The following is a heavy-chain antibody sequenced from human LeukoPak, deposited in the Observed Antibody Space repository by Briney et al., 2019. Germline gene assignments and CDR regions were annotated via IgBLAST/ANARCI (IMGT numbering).Heavy chain of an antibody. Sequence: SETLSLTCGVYDGYLGASCWSWIRQPPGKGLEWIGEVYHSGSARYDPSLQSRVTISVDASKDQFSLKLSSVTAADTAVYYCARGLGGGNSVYFDLWGRGTLVTVSS. CDR3: ARGLGGGNSVYFDL. CDR2: VYHSGSA. V-gene: IGHV4-34*01. D-gene: IGHD4-23*01. J-gene: IGHJ2*01. CDR1: DGYLGASC.